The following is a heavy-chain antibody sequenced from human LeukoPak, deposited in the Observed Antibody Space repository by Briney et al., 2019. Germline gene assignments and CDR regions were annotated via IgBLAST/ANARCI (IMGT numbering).Heavy chain of an antibody. V-gene: IGHV1-46*01. CDR2: INPLGGST. CDR1: GYIFTNYY. CDR3: AREWASSGQYYFDY. J-gene: IGHJ4*02. Sequence: GASVKVSCKASGYIFTNYYMHWVRQAPGQGLEWMGIINPLGGSTTYTQKFQGRVTMTRDTSTTTVYMELSSLRSEDTAVYYCAREWASSGQYYFDYWGQGTLVTVSS. D-gene: IGHD3-22*01.